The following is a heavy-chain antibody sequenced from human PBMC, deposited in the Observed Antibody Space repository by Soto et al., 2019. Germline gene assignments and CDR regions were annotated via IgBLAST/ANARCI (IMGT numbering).Heavy chain of an antibody. Sequence: QMQLLESGGGVVQPGKALRLSCAASGFAFNSHSMHWVRQAPGKGLEWLALMTSDGSSKFYADSVKCRCTISRDNSKNTLYLEMNSLRSEDTAVYYCARARVIRYHGYELDLWGQGTLVTVSS. V-gene: IGHV3-30-3*01. CDR1: GFAFNSHS. D-gene: IGHD5-18*01. CDR2: MTSDGSSK. J-gene: IGHJ5*02. CDR3: ARARVIRYHGYELDL.